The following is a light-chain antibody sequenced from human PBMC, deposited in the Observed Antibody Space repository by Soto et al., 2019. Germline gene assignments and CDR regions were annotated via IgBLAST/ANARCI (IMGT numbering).Light chain of an antibody. J-gene: IGKJ1*01. CDR3: QQYNNWPPWT. Sequence: EIVMTQPPATRSLSPGERATLSSGASQSVSANLAWYQQKPGQAPRLLIYGASTRATGIPARFSGSGSGTEFTLTISSLQSEDFAVYYCQQYNNWPPWTFGQGTKVEIK. CDR1: QSVSAN. V-gene: IGKV3-15*01. CDR2: GAS.